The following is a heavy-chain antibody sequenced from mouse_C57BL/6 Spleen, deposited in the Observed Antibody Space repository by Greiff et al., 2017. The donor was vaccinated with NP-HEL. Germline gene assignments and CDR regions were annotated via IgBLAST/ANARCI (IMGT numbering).Heavy chain of an antibody. Sequence: QVQLQQPGAELVKPGASVKMSCKASGYTFTSYWITWVKQRPGQGLEWIGDIYPGSGSTNYNEKFKSKATLTVDTSSSTAYMQLSSLTSEDSAVYYCARRGYYYGSSYDPHYFDYWGQGTTLTVSS. D-gene: IGHD1-1*01. CDR1: GYTFTSYW. V-gene: IGHV1-55*01. J-gene: IGHJ2*01. CDR3: ARRGYYYGSSYDPHYFDY. CDR2: IYPGSGST.